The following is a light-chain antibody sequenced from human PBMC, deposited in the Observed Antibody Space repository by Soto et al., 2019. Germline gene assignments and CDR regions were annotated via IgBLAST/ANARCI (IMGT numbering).Light chain of an antibody. Sequence: QSVLKQPPSVSGAPGQRVTISCTGSSSNIGAGYDVHWYQQLPGTAPKLLIYGNSNRPSGVPDRFSDSKSGTSASLAITGLQAEDEADYYCQSYDSSYVFGTGTKLTVL. CDR2: GNS. J-gene: IGLJ1*01. CDR3: QSYDSSYV. V-gene: IGLV1-40*01. CDR1: SSNIGAGYD.